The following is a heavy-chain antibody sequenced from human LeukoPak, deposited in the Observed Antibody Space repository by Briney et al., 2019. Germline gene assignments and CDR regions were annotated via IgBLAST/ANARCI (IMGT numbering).Heavy chain of an antibody. J-gene: IGHJ4*02. CDR2: ISSDGSST. CDR1: GFXFSSYW. Sequence: GGSLRLSCAASGFXFSSYWMHWVRQAPGKGQVWVSRISSDGSSTSYADSVKGRFTISRDNAKNTLYLQMNSLRAEDTAVYYCASRIPYDSSSYWGQGTLVTVSS. D-gene: IGHD3-22*01. V-gene: IGHV3-74*01. CDR3: ASRIPYDSSSY.